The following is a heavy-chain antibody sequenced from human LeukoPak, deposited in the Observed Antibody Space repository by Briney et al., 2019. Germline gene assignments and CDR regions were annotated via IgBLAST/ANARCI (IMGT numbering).Heavy chain of an antibody. J-gene: IGHJ1*01. Sequence: GGSLRLSCAASGFTFSSYWMHWVRQAPGKGLVWVSRINSDGSSTSYADSVKGRFTISRDNSKNTLYLQMNSLRAEDTAVYYCAKDRGYSSGWYAGRNNLFNFQHWGQGTLVTVSS. CDR1: GFTFSSYW. CDR2: INSDGSST. CDR3: AKDRGYSSGWYAGRNNLFNFQH. V-gene: IGHV3-74*01. D-gene: IGHD6-19*01.